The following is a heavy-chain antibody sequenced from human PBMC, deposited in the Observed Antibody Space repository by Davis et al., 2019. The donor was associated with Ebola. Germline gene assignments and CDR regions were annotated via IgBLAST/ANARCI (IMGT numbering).Heavy chain of an antibody. Sequence: PGGSLRLSCAASGFTFSSYVMTWVRQAPGKGLEWVAVISYDGSNKYYADSVKGRFTISRDNSKNTLYLQMNSLGTEDTALYYCARDQAVAGSEYFQHWGQGTLVTVSS. CDR2: ISYDGSNK. CDR1: GFTFSSYV. J-gene: IGHJ1*01. D-gene: IGHD6-19*01. CDR3: ARDQAVAGSEYFQH. V-gene: IGHV3-30-3*01.